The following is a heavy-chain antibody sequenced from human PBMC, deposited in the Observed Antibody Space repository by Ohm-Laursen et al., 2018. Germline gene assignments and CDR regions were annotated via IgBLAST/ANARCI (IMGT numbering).Heavy chain of an antibody. V-gene: IGHV3-48*02. CDR1: GFTLSDHG. D-gene: IGHD3/OR15-3a*01. CDR2: INAYKNDL. J-gene: IGHJ4*02. Sequence: SLRLSCAASGFTLSDHGMNWVRQAPGKGLECLSYINAYKNDLFYADSVKGRFTISRDNAENLLYLQMDRLRDDDTAVYYCARDRDWAIDYWGQGTLVTVSS. CDR3: ARDRDWAIDY.